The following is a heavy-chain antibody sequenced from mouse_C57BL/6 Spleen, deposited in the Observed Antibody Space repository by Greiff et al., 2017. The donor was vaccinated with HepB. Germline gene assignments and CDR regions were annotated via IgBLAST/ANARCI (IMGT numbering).Heavy chain of an antibody. J-gene: IGHJ2*01. CDR1: GYSITSGYY. Sequence: EVKLQESGPGLVKPSQSLSLTCSVTGYSITSGYYWNWIRQFPGNKLEWMGYISYDGSNNYNPSLKNRISITRDTSKNQFFLKLNSVTTEDTATYYCARDHPTGDYYFDYWGQGTTLTVSS. CDR3: ARDHPTGDYYFDY. D-gene: IGHD3-1*01. CDR2: ISYDGSN. V-gene: IGHV3-6*01.